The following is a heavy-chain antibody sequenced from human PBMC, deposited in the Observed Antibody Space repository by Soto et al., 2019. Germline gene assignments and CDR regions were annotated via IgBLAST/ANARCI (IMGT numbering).Heavy chain of an antibody. CDR2: IYSSGST. V-gene: IGHV4-61*01. CDR3: ASLPLSIAARPEDY. J-gene: IGHJ4*02. CDR1: GGSVVSGSDR. Sequence: PSETLCLTCTVSGGSVVSGSDRWSWIRQTPGKGREWMGYIYSSGSTNYNPSPKSRVTISVDTSKNQFSLKLSSVTAADTAVYYCASLPLSIAARPEDYWGQGTLVTVSS. D-gene: IGHD6-6*01.